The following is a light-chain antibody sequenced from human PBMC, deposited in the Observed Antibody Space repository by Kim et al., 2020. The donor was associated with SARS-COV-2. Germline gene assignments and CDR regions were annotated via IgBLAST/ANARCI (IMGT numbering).Light chain of an antibody. J-gene: IGLJ3*02. Sequence: QSALTQPRSVSGSPGQSVTISCTGTSSDVGGYNHVSWYQQHPGKAPKLMIYDVNKRPSGVPDRFSGSKSGNTASLTISGLQAEDEADYYCCSYAATYTWVFGGGTQLTVL. CDR1: SSDVGGYNH. CDR2: DVN. V-gene: IGLV2-11*01. CDR3: CSYAATYTWV.